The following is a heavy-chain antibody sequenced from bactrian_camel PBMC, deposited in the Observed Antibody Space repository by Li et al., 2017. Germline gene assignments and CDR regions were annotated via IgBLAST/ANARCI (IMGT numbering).Heavy chain of an antibody. J-gene: IGHJ4*01. D-gene: IGHD5*01. CDR3: AAPRSQSGTGYAYNYRF. V-gene: IGHV3S6*01. CDR2: IYSDGGKDA. CDR1: DSTFSAYG. Sequence: HVQLVESGGGLVQPGGSLRLSCTASDSTFSAYGMSWVRHAPGKGLEWVSGIYSDGGKDAHYADSMRGRFTVSRDSAKNTLYLQLNTLEIGDTAMYYCAAPRSQSGTGYAYNYRFWGQGTQVTVS.